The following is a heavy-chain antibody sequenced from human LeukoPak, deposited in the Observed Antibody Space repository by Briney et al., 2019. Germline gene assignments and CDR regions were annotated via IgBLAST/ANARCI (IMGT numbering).Heavy chain of an antibody. CDR3: AREYRTSPDF. CDR2: IKSDGSST. Sequence: GGSLRLSCAASGFTFSSYWMHWVRQAPGKGLIWVLRIKSDGSSTTYADSVKGRFTISRDNAKNTLYLQMSSLRVEDTAMYFCAREYRTSPDFGGQGTLVTVSS. D-gene: IGHD1-1*01. CDR1: GFTFSSYW. J-gene: IGHJ4*02. V-gene: IGHV3-74*01.